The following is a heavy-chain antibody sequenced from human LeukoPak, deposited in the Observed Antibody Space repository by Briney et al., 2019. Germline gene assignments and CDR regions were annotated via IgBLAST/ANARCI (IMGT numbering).Heavy chain of an antibody. CDR1: GFTFSGFW. CDR2: INSDGSEG. Sequence: EGSLRLSCAVSGFTFSGFWMSWSRQAPGKGLEWVASINSDGSEGYYADVVKGRFTISRDNAKDSLYLQINSLRAEDTAVYYCARSSYSSSSSVWGQGTMVTVSS. J-gene: IGHJ3*01. V-gene: IGHV3-7*03. D-gene: IGHD6-6*01. CDR3: ARSSYSSSSSV.